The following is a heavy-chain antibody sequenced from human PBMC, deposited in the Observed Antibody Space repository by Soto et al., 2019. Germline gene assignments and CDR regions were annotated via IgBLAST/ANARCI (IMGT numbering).Heavy chain of an antibody. D-gene: IGHD5-12*01. J-gene: IGHJ2*01. Sequence: QVQLVQSGAEVKKPGSSVKVSCKASGGTFSSYTINWVRQAPGQGLEWMGRIIPILGIANYAQKFQGRVTITADKSTXXAXMXXSSLRSEDTAVYYCARDRKDSGYDLGVTSDWYFDLWGRGTLVTVSS. CDR1: GGTFSSYT. V-gene: IGHV1-69*08. CDR3: ARDRKDSGYDLGVTSDWYFDL. CDR2: IIPILGIA.